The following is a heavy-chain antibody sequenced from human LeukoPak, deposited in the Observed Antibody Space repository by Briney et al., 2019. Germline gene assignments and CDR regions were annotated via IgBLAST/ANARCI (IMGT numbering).Heavy chain of an antibody. CDR1: GFKFDDYG. CDR3: ARGATGTTFDY. D-gene: IGHD1-1*01. CDR2: INWNDGST. V-gene: IGHV3-20*04. Sequence: PGGSLRLSCAASGFKFDDYGMSWVRQAPGKGLEWVSGINWNDGSTGYTDSVKGRFTISRDNAKNSLYLQMNSLRAEDTALYYCARGATGTTFDYWGQGTLVTVSP. J-gene: IGHJ4*02.